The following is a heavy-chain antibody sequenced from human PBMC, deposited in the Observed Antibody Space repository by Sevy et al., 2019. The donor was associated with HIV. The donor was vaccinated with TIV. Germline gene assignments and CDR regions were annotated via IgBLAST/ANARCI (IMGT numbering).Heavy chain of an antibody. V-gene: IGHV4-39*01. J-gene: IGHJ4*02. Sequence: SETLSLTCTVSGGSISSSTYYWGWIRQPPGKGLEWIANIYYSGNTYYNPSLKSRITISVDTSKNQFSLKLSSVTAADTAIYYCARLGANGSGSYYFDYWGQGTLVTVSS. CDR1: GGSISSSTYY. CDR3: ARLGANGSGSYYFDY. CDR2: IYYSGNT. D-gene: IGHD6-19*01.